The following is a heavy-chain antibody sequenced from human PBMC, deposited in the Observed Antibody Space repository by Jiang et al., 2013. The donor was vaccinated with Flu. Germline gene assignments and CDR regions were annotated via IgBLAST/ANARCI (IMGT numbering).Heavy chain of an antibody. CDR2: IIPILGIA. J-gene: IGHJ4*02. Sequence: GAEVKKPGSSVKVSCKASGGTFSSYTISWVRQAPGQGLEWMGRIIPILGIANYAQKFQGRVTITADKSTSTAYMELSSLRSEDTAVYYCARAGLYYYDSQYDFDYWGQGTLVTVSS. CDR3: ARAGLYYYDSQYDFDY. V-gene: IGHV1-69*02. D-gene: IGHD3-22*01. CDR1: GGTFSSYT.